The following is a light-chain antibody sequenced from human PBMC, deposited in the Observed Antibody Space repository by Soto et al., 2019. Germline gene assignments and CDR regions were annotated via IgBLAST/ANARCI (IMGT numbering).Light chain of an antibody. Sequence: DIQLTQSPSFLSASVGDRVTITCRASQDISSYLAWYQQKPGKAPKLLIYAASTLQSGVPSRFSGSGSGTEFTLTISSLQPEDFATYYCQHLNTDPLTFGGGTKVEIK. CDR2: AAS. CDR3: QHLNTDPLT. V-gene: IGKV1-9*01. CDR1: QDISSY. J-gene: IGKJ4*01.